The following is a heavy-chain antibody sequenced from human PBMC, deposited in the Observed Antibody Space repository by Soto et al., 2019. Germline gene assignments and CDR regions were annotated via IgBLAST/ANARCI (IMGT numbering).Heavy chain of an antibody. CDR2: ISSNGGST. J-gene: IGHJ4*02. Sequence: GGSLRLSCAASGFTFSSYAMHWVRQAPGKGLEYVSAISSNGGSTYYANSVKGRFTISRDNSKNTLYLQMGSLRAEDMAVYYCAREALPDIVVVVAATPIYFDYWGQGTLVTVSS. V-gene: IGHV3-64*01. D-gene: IGHD2-15*01. CDR3: AREALPDIVVVVAATPIYFDY. CDR1: GFTFSSYA.